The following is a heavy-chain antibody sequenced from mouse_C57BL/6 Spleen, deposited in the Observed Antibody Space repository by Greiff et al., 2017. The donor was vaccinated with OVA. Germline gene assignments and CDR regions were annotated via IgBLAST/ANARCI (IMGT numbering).Heavy chain of an antibody. CDR3: ARSPYYGSSPWFAY. V-gene: IGHV1-82*01. D-gene: IGHD1-1*01. Sequence: QVQLQQSGPELVKPGASVKISCKASGYAFSSSWMNWVKQRPGKGLEWIGRIYPGDGDTNYNGKFKGKATLTADKSSSTAYRQLSRLTSEDSAGYYCARSPYYGSSPWFAYWGQGTLVTVSA. J-gene: IGHJ3*01. CDR2: IYPGDGDT. CDR1: GYAFSSSW.